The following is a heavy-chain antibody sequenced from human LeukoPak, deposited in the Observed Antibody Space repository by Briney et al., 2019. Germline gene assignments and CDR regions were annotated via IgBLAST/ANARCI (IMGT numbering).Heavy chain of an antibody. J-gene: IGHJ6*03. CDR3: AKRRGLELLYYYYMDV. D-gene: IGHD1-7*01. V-gene: IGHV3-23*01. CDR1: GFIFNSYS. Sequence: PGGSLRLSCVAPGFIFNSYSMNWVRQAPGKGLEWVSAISGSGGSTYYADSVKGRFTISRDNSKNTLYLQMNSLRAEDTAVYYCAKRRGLELLYYYYMDVWGKGTTVTVSS. CDR2: ISGSGGST.